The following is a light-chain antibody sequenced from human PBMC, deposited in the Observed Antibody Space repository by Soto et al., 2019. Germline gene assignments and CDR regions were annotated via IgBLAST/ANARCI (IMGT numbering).Light chain of an antibody. J-gene: IGKJ1*01. CDR2: GAS. CDR3: QQYDNWPRT. Sequence: IVMTQSPGTLSVSPGERATLSCRASQSVSSNLAWYQQRPGRAPRLLIYGASTRAAGIPGRFSGSASGTGFTLTISGLQSEDFAVYYCQQYDNWPRTFGQGTKVDIK. CDR1: QSVSSN. V-gene: IGKV3-15*01.